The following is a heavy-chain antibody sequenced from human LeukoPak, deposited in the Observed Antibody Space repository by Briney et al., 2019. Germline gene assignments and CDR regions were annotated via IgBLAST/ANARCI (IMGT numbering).Heavy chain of an antibody. CDR1: GYTFTSYG. Sequence: GASVKVSCKASGYTFTSYGISWVRQAPGQGLEWMGWISAYNGNTNYAQKLQGRVTMTTDTSTSTAYMELRSLRSDDTAVYYCARDRPYGWGRYFDWLLFEYKFDYGMDVWGQGTTVTVSS. V-gene: IGHV1-18*01. D-gene: IGHD3-9*01. CDR2: ISAYNGNT. J-gene: IGHJ6*02. CDR3: ARDRPYGWGRYFDWLLFEYKFDYGMDV.